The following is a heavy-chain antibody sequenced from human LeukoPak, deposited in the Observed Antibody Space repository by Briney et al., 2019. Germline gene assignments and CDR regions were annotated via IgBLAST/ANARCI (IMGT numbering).Heavy chain of an antibody. D-gene: IGHD3-22*01. CDR3: ARGPDASGYYSNWFDP. V-gene: IGHV4-59*01. CDR2: IYYTGST. J-gene: IGHJ5*02. CDR1: GGSISSYY. Sequence: NPSETPPLTCTVSGGSISSYYWSWIRQPPGKGPEWIGYIYYTGSTNYNSSLKSRVTISVDTSKNQFSLKVSSVTAVDTAVYYCARGPDASGYYSNWFDPWGQGNLVTVSS.